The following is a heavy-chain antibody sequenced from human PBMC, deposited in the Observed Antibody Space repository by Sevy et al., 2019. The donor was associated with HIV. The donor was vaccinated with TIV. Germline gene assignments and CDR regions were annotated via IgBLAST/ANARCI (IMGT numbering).Heavy chain of an antibody. CDR2: IRSKAYGGTT. CDR1: GFTFGDYA. Sequence: GGSLRLSCTASGFTFGDYAMSWFRQAPGKGLEWVGFIRSKAYGGTTEYSASVKGRFTISRDDSKSIAYLQMNSLKTEDTAVYYCTRARVAAAGNVRGAFDIWGQGTMVTVS. CDR3: TRARVAAAGNVRGAFDI. V-gene: IGHV3-49*03. D-gene: IGHD6-13*01. J-gene: IGHJ3*02.